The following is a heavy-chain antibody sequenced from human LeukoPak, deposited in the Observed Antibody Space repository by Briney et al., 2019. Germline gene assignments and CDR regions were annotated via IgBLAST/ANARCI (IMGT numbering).Heavy chain of an antibody. CDR1: GGSISSGGYY. J-gene: IGHJ4*02. CDR3: ARTSTSGYSGYDTHYYFDY. CDR2: IYYSGST. V-gene: IGHV4-31*03. Sequence: PSQTLSLTCTVSGGSISSGGYYWSWIHQHPGKGLEWIGHIYYSGSTYYNPSLKSRVTISVDTSKNQFSLKLSSVTAADTAVYYCARTSTSGYSGYDTHYYFDYWGQGTLVTVSS. D-gene: IGHD5-12*01.